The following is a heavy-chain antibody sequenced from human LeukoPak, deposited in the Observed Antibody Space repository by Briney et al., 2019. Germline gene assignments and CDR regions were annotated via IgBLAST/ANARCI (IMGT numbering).Heavy chain of an antibody. V-gene: IGHV4-39*07. Sequence: PSETLSLTCTVSSGSISSGSYYWGWIRQPPGKGLEWIGNIYYSGNSLYSPSLMSRVTISVDTSKNQFSLRLSSVTAADTAVYYCARAFLYDSVFPVYDSWGQGALVTVSS. J-gene: IGHJ4*02. D-gene: IGHD3-22*01. CDR2: IYYSGNS. CDR3: ARAFLYDSVFPVYDS. CDR1: SGSISSGSYY.